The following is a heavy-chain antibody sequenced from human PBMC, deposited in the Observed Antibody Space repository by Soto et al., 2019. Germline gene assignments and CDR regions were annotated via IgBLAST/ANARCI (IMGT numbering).Heavy chain of an antibody. CDR3: AREIVDFWSGYSLYYFDY. D-gene: IGHD3-3*01. CDR2: VIPIFGTA. J-gene: IGHJ4*02. V-gene: IGHV1-69*01. CDR1: GGTFSSYA. Sequence: QVQLVQSGAEVKKPGSSVKVSCKASGGTFSSYAISWVRQAPGQGLEWMGGVIPIFGTANYAQKFQGRVTLTADESTSTAYMELSSLRSEDTAVYYCAREIVDFWSGYSLYYFDYWGQGTLVTVSS.